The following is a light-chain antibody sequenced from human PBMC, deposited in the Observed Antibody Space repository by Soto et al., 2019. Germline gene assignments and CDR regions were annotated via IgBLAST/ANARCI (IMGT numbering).Light chain of an antibody. CDR1: ISNIGKNY. V-gene: IGLV1-51*01. CDR3: GTWDSSRSAPNWV. CDR2: DNN. Sequence: QSVLTQPPSVSAAPGQKVPISCSGSISNIGKNYVSWYQQLPGTAPKVLIYDNNKRPSGIPDRFSGSKSGTSATLGITGLQTGDEADYYCGTWDSSRSAPNWVFGGGTKLTVL. J-gene: IGLJ3*02.